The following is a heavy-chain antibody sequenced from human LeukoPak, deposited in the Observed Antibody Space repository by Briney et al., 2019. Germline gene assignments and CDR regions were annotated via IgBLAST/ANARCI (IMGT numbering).Heavy chain of an antibody. Sequence: PSETLSLTCTVSGGSISSSSYYWGWIRPPPGKGLEWIGSIYYRGSTYYTPPLKSRFPISVDTSKNQFSLRLSSVTAAHTAVYYCARHRAGYYSSFDFWGQGTLVTVSS. V-gene: IGHV4-39*01. D-gene: IGHD3-22*01. CDR1: GGSISSSSYY. CDR3: ARHRAGYYSSFDF. CDR2: IYYRGST. J-gene: IGHJ4*02.